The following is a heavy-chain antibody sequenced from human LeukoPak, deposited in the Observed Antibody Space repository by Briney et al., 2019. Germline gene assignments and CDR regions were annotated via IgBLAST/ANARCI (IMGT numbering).Heavy chain of an antibody. J-gene: IGHJ3*02. V-gene: IGHV3-74*01. D-gene: IGHD2/OR15-2a*01. CDR3: ARDKSMTTDAFDI. CDR2: ITNDGSST. Sequence: GGSLRLSCAASGLTFSSHWMHWVRQAPGKGLVWVSRITNDGSSTTYADSVKGRFAISRDNAKNMLYLQVNSLRAEDTAVYYCARDKSMTTDAFDIWGQGTMVTVSS. CDR1: GLTFSSHW.